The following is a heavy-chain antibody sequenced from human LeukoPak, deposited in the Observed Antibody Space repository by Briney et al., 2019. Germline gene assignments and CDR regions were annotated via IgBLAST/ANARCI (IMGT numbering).Heavy chain of an antibody. CDR3: AKVGGYDRYYFDY. CDR2: ISGSGGST. V-gene: IGHV3-23*01. CDR1: GXTFRSYA. D-gene: IGHD5-12*01. Sequence: PGGSLRLSCAVSGXTFRSYAMSWVRQAPGKGLECVSGISGSGGSTHYADSVKGRFTISRDTSKNTLFLQMNSLRAEDTAVYYCAKVGGYDRYYFDYWGQGTLVTVSS. J-gene: IGHJ4*02.